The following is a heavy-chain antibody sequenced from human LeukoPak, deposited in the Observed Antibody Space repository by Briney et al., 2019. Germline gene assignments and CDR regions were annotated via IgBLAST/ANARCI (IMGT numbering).Heavy chain of an antibody. J-gene: IGHJ5*02. CDR1: GFTFSSYG. Sequence: GGSLRLSCAASGFTFSSYGMHWVRQAPGKGLEWVSAISGSGGSTYYADSVKGRFTMSRDNSKNTLYLQMNSLRAEDTAVYYCAKGSYDFWSGYYRDINWFDPWGQGTLVTVSS. D-gene: IGHD3-3*01. V-gene: IGHV3-23*01. CDR2: ISGSGGST. CDR3: AKGSYDFWSGYYRDINWFDP.